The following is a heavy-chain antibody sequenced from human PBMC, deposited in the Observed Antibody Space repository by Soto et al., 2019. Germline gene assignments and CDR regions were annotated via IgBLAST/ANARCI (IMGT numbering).Heavy chain of an antibody. D-gene: IGHD3-3*01. CDR2: ISSSSSTI. Sequence: HPGGSLRLSCAASGFTFSSYSMNWVRQAPGKGLEWVSYISSSSSTIYYADSVKGRFTISRDNAKNSLYQQMNSLRDEDTAVYYCARGPAAIFGPGPYYFDYWGQGTLVTVSS. CDR1: GFTFSSYS. V-gene: IGHV3-48*02. CDR3: ARGPAAIFGPGPYYFDY. J-gene: IGHJ4*02.